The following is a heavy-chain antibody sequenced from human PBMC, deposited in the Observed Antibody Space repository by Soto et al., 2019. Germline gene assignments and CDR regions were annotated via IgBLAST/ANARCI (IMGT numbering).Heavy chain of an antibody. CDR2: IYYSGST. Sequence: PSETLSLTCTVSGGSISSSSYYWGWIRQPPGKGLEWIGSIYYSGSTYYNPSLKSRVTISVDTSKNQFSLKLSSVTAADTAVYYCARLVTTVTTWGFDYWGQGTLVTVSS. CDR3: ARLVTTVTTWGFDY. CDR1: GGSISSSSYY. V-gene: IGHV4-39*01. J-gene: IGHJ4*02. D-gene: IGHD4-17*01.